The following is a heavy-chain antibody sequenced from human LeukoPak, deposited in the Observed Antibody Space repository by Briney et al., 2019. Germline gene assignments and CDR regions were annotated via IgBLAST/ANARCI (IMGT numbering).Heavy chain of an antibody. CDR1: GGSFSGYY. CDR2: INHSGST. Sequence: SETLSLTCAVYGGSFSGYYWSWIRQPPGKGLEWIGEINHSGSTNYNPSLKSRVTISVDTSKNQFSLKLSSVTAADTAVYYCARGLGYYDILTGYYYYFDHWGQGTLVTVSS. D-gene: IGHD3-9*01. J-gene: IGHJ4*02. CDR3: ARGLGYYDILTGYYYYFDH. V-gene: IGHV4-34*01.